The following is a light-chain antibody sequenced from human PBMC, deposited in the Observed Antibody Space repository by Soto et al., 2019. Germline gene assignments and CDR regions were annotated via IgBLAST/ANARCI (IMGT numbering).Light chain of an antibody. CDR2: EVS. CDR3: SSYAGSNYV. Sequence: ALTQPPSSSGSPGQSVTISCTGTSSDVGGYNYVSWYQQHPGKAPKLMIYEVSKRPSGVPDRFSGSKSGNTASLTASGLQAEDEADYYCSSYAGSNYVFGTGTKVTVL. V-gene: IGLV2-8*01. J-gene: IGLJ1*01. CDR1: SSDVGGYNY.